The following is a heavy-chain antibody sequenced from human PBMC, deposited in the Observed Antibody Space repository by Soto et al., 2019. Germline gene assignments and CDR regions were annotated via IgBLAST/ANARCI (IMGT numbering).Heavy chain of an antibody. CDR2: ISGSGGST. V-gene: IGHV3-23*01. CDR3: AKGGIPELLHYYYMDV. CDR1: GFTFSSYA. D-gene: IGHD1-7*01. Sequence: EVQLLESGRGLVQPGGSLRLSCAASGFTFSSYAMSWVRQAPGKGLEWVSAISGSGGSTYYADSVKGRFTISRDNSKNTLYLQMNSLRAEDTAVYYCAKGGIPELLHYYYMDVWGKGTTVTVSS. J-gene: IGHJ6*03.